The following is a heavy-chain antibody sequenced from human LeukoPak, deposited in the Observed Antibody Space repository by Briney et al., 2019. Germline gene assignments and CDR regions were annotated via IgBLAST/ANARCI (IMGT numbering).Heavy chain of an antibody. Sequence: GGSLRLSCAASGFTFSSYWMHWVRQAPGKGLVWVSRINSDGSSTSYADSVKGRFTISRDNAKNTLYLQMNSLRAEDTAVYYCARASGYCSSTSCTYYYGMGVWGQGTTVTVPS. J-gene: IGHJ6*02. CDR1: GFTFSSYW. V-gene: IGHV3-74*01. CDR2: INSDGSST. CDR3: ARASGYCSSTSCTYYYGMGV. D-gene: IGHD2-2*01.